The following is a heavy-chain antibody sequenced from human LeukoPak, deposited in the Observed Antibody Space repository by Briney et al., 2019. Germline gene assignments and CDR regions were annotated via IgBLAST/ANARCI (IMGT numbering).Heavy chain of an antibody. V-gene: IGHV3-43*02. CDR3: AKGSIFITGNYFDY. Sequence: GGSLRLSCAASGFTFDDYAMHWVRQAPGKGLEWVSLISGDGGSTYYADSVKGRFTISRDNSKNSLYLQMNSLRTEDTALYYCAKGSIFITGNYFDYWGQGTLVTVSS. J-gene: IGHJ4*02. CDR2: ISGDGGST. D-gene: IGHD1-20*01. CDR1: GFTFDDYA.